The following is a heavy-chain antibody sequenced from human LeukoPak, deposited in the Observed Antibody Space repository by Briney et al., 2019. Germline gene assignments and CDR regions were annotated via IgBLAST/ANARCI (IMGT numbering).Heavy chain of an antibody. CDR1: GSRFTSYW. J-gene: IGHJ4*02. CDR3: ARGYCSGGSCYDY. V-gene: IGHV5-51*01. CDR2: IYPGDSDT. Sequence: GESLKISCKGSGSRFTSYWIGWVRQLPGKGLERMGIIYPGDSDTRYSPSFQGQVPISADKSISTAYLQWSSLKASDTAMYYCARGYCSGGSCYDYWGQGTLVTVSS. D-gene: IGHD2-15*01.